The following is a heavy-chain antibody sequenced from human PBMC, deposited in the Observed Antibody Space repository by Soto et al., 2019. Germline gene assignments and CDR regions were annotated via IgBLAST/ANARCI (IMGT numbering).Heavy chain of an antibody. V-gene: IGHV2-26*01. D-gene: IGHD2-2*01. CDR1: GFPLSNARMG. CDR3: ARGVGGNYQDAFDI. Sequence: QVTLKEAGPVLVKPTETLTLTCTVSGFPLSNARMGVSWIRQPPGKALECPAHIFPSDEKSYRTSLKRRLTISKDTSKSHVVLTMTNMEPVDTASYFCARGVGGNYQDAFDIWGQGAMVAVSS. J-gene: IGHJ3*02. CDR2: IFPSDEK.